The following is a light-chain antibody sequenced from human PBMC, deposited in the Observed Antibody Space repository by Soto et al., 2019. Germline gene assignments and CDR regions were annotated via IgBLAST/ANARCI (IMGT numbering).Light chain of an antibody. J-gene: IGKJ1*01. CDR1: QSISSW. Sequence: DIQMTQSPSTLSASVGDRVTITCRASQSISSWLAWYQQKPGKAPKLLIYDASSLESGVPSRFSGSGFGTEFTLTISSLQADDFATYCCQQYNSYFSWRFGQGTKGDIK. CDR3: QQYNSYFSWR. CDR2: DAS. V-gene: IGKV1-5*01.